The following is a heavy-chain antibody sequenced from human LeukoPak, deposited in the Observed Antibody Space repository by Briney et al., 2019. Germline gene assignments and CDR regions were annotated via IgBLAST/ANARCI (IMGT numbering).Heavy chain of an antibody. CDR3: ARMGVGRGFIYSSSWSPSRWLVLFDY. D-gene: IGHD6-13*01. Sequence: ASVKVSCKASGYTFTSYGISWVRQAPGQGLEWMGWISAYNGNTNYAQKLQGRVTMTTDTSTSTAYMELRSLRSDDTAVYYCARMGVGRGFIYSSSWSPSRWLVLFDYWGQGTLVTVSS. V-gene: IGHV1-18*01. CDR1: GYTFTSYG. J-gene: IGHJ4*02. CDR2: ISAYNGNT.